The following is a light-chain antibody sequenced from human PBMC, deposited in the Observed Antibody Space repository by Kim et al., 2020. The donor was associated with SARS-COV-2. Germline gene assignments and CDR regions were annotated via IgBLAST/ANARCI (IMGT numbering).Light chain of an antibody. Sequence: VSPGERATLSCRASKSVGSKLAWYQHKPGQAPRLLIFGSSTRATGIPARFSGSGSGTEFTLTISSLQSEDFAVYFCQQYSNWPPLSFGEGTKVEI. J-gene: IGKJ4*01. CDR3: QQYSNWPPLS. V-gene: IGKV3-15*01. CDR1: KSVGSK. CDR2: GSS.